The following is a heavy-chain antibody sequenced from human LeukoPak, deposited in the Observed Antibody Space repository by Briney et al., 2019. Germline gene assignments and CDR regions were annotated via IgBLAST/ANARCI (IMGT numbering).Heavy chain of an antibody. Sequence: SETLSLTCAVSGYSISSGYYWGWIRQPPGKGLEWIGSIYHSGSTYYNPSLKSRVTISVDTSKNQFSLKLSSVTAADTAVYYCARIGAAGYYFDYWGQGTLVTVSS. J-gene: IGHJ4*02. CDR3: ARIGAAGYYFDY. D-gene: IGHD3-16*01. CDR1: GYSISSGYY. CDR2: IYHSGST. V-gene: IGHV4-38-2*01.